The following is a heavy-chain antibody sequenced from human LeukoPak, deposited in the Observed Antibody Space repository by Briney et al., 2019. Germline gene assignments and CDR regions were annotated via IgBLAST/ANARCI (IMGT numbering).Heavy chain of an antibody. V-gene: IGHV4-31*03. CDR2: IYYSGNT. CDR3: ARENALRTPSHSIDY. Sequence: SETLSLTCIVSGDPISSGGYYWSWIRQHPGTGLEWIGNIYYSGNTYYNPSLKSRVSISVDTSKNQFSLKLSSVTAADTAVYYCARENALRTPSHSIDYWGQGTLVTVSS. J-gene: IGHJ4*02. CDR1: GDPISSGGYY. D-gene: IGHD2-2*01.